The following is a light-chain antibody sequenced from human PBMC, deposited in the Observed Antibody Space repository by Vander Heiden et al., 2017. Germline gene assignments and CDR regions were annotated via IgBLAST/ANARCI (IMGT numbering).Light chain of an antibody. CDR2: QDT. CDR1: KLGDRF. CDR3: QSWDTSNVV. Sequence: SYELTQPPPVSVSPGQTASITCSGHKLGDRFASWYQQKPGQSPVLVIYQDTERPSGIPERFSGSNSGNTATLTISGTQAMDEADYYCQSWDTSNVVLGGGTKLTVL. J-gene: IGLJ2*01. V-gene: IGLV3-1*01.